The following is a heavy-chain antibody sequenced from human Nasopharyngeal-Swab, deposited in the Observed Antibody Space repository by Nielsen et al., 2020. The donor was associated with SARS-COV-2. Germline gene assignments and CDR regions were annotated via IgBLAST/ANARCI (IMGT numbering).Heavy chain of an antibody. J-gene: IGHJ4*02. V-gene: IGHV3-23*01. CDR2: ISGGGGNT. CDR1: GLTFSSHA. D-gene: IGHD4-11*01. Sequence: GESLKISCAASGLTFSSHAMTWVRQAPGKGLEWVSAISGGGGNTYYADSVKGRFTISRDNSQNTLYLQMNSLRAEDTAVYHCAKGDYSDYFFDYWGQGTLVTVSS. CDR3: AKGDYSDYFFDY.